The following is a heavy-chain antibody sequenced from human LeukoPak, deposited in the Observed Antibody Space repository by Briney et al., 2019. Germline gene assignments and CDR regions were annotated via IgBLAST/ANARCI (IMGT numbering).Heavy chain of an antibody. Sequence: PSETLSLTCAVYGGSFSGYYWSWIRQPPGKGLEWIGEINHSGSTNYNPSLKSRVTISVDTSKNQFSLKLSSVTAADTAVYYCARGLQPRYDYVWGSYRYNWFDPWGQGTLVTVSS. V-gene: IGHV4-34*01. D-gene: IGHD3-16*02. CDR2: INHSGST. CDR1: GGSFSGYY. J-gene: IGHJ5*02. CDR3: ARGLQPRYDYVWGSYRYNWFDP.